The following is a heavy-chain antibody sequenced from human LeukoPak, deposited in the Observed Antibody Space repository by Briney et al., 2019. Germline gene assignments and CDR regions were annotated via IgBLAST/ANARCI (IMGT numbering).Heavy chain of an antibody. Sequence: GGSLRLSCAASGFTFSTYWMHWVRQAPGKGLVWVSRIDSDGSSTGYADSVKGRFTISRDNAKNTLYLQMNSLRVEDTAVYYCARGDTAMETWGQGTLVTVSS. J-gene: IGHJ5*02. V-gene: IGHV3-74*01. CDR1: GFTFSTYW. CDR3: ARGDTAMET. D-gene: IGHD5-18*01. CDR2: IDSDGSST.